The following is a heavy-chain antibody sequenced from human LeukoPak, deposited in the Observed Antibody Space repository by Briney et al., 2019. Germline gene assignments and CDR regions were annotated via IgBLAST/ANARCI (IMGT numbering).Heavy chain of an antibody. CDR3: ARALPYYGSGSYRSIYFDY. Sequence: GGSLRLSCAASGFTFDDYGMSWVRQAPGKGLEWVSGINWNGGSTGYADSVKGRFTISRDNAKNSLYLQVNSLRAEDTALYYCARALPYYGSGSYRSIYFDYWGQGTLVTVSS. CDR1: GFTFDDYG. J-gene: IGHJ4*02. D-gene: IGHD3-10*01. CDR2: INWNGGST. V-gene: IGHV3-20*04.